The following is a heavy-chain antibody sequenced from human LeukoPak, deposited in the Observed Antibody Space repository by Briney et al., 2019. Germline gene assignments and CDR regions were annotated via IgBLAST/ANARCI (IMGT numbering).Heavy chain of an antibody. V-gene: IGHV4-61*01. J-gene: IGHJ4*02. CDR1: GGSVSSGSYY. D-gene: IGHD6-19*01. CDR3: ARAGSSGWYLGIFDY. Sequence: SETLSLTCTVSGGSVSSGSYYWSWIRQPPGKGLEWIGYIYYSGSTNYNPSLKSRVTISVDTSKNQFSLKLSSVTAADTAVYYCARAGSSGWYLGIFDYWGQGTLVTVSS. CDR2: IYYSGST.